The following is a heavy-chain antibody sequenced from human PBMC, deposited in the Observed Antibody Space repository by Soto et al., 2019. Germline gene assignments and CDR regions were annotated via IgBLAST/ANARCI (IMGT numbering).Heavy chain of an antibody. D-gene: IGHD3-22*01. J-gene: IGHJ4*02. Sequence: SVKVSCKASGRTFNNYAISWVRQAPGIGFEWLGVIIPIGGTPEHAQKFQGRVTISADESTNTAYMELSSLRSEDTAVYYCVGYYYNTRGYYYDYWGQGTLVTVSS. V-gene: IGHV1-69*13. CDR1: GRTFNNYA. CDR2: IIPIGGTP. CDR3: VGYYYNTRGYYYDY.